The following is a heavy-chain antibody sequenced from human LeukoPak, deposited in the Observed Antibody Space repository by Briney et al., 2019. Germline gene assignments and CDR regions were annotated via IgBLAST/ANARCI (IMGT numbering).Heavy chain of an antibody. CDR1: GGSISSYY. CDR3: ASDSSSWYGGAFDI. J-gene: IGHJ3*02. D-gene: IGHD6-13*01. CDR2: IYYSGST. Sequence: SETPSLTCTVSGGSISSYYWSWIRQPPGKGLEWIGYIYYSGSTNYNPSLKSRVTISVDTSKNQFSLKLSSVTAADTAVYYCASDSSSWYGGAFDIWGQGTMVTVSS. V-gene: IGHV4-59*08.